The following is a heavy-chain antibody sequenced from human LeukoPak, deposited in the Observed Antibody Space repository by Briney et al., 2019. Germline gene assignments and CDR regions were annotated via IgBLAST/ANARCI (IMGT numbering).Heavy chain of an antibody. CDR2: IYSGGST. V-gene: IGHV3-66*01. D-gene: IGHD3-22*01. Sequence: GGSLRLSCAASGFTVSSNYMSWVRQAPGKGLEWVSVIYSGGSTYYADSVKGRFTISRDNSKNTLYLQMNSLRAEDTAVYYCARDGYYYDSPGRFFDYWGQGTLVTVSS. CDR1: GFTVSSNY. J-gene: IGHJ4*02. CDR3: ARDGYYYDSPGRFFDY.